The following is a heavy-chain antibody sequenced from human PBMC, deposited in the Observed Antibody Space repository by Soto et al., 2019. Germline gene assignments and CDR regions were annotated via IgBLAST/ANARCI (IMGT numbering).Heavy chain of an antibody. CDR1: GGSISSGGYY. CDR2: IYYSGNT. Sequence: QVQLQESGPGLVKPSQTLSLTCTVSGGSISSGGYYWSWIRQHPGTGLEWIGYIYYSGNTYYNPSLKSLVTISEDTSKNQFSLKLSSVTAADTAVYYCSRATYYYDSSGYSDRVLDYWGQGTLVTVSS. D-gene: IGHD3-22*01. J-gene: IGHJ4*02. CDR3: SRATYYYDSSGYSDRVLDY. V-gene: IGHV4-31*01.